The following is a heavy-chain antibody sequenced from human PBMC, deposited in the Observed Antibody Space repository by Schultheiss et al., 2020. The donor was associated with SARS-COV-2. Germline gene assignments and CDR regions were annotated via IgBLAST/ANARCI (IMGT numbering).Heavy chain of an antibody. V-gene: IGHV4-38-2*02. J-gene: IGHJ6*02. CDR3: ARPIIAYGMDV. CDR2: IYYSGST. Sequence: SETLSLTCTVSGYSISSGYYWGWIRQPPGKGLEWIGYIYYSGSTNYNPSLKSRVTISVDTSKNQFSLKLSSVTAADTAVYYCARPIIAYGMDVWGQGTTVTVSS. CDR1: GYSISSGYY. D-gene: IGHD6-13*01.